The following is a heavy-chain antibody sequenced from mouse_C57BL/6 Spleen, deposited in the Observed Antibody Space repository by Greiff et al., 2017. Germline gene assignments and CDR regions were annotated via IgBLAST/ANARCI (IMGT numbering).Heavy chain of an antibody. Sequence: SGPELVKPGASVKISCKASGYSFTDYNMNWVKQSNGKSLEWIGVINPNYGTTSYNQKFKGKATLTVDQSSSTAYMQLNSLTSEDPAVYYCARSRQLRLKGDAMDYWGQGTSVTVSS. J-gene: IGHJ4*01. CDR1: GYSFTDYN. V-gene: IGHV1-39*01. CDR3: ARSRQLRLKGDAMDY. D-gene: IGHD3-2*02. CDR2: INPNYGTT.